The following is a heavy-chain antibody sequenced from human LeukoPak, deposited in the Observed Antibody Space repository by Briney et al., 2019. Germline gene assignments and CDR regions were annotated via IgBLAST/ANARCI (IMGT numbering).Heavy chain of an antibody. CDR1: GGSISSGGYS. CDR3: ARVRKDAYYGMDV. V-gene: IGHV4-30-2*01. J-gene: IGHJ6*02. CDR2: IYHSGST. Sequence: SQTLSLTCAVSGGSISSGGYSWSWIRQPPGKGLEWIGYIYHSGSTYYNPSLKSRVTISVDRSKNQFSLKLSSVTAADTAVYYCARVRKDAYYGMDVWGQGTTVTVS.